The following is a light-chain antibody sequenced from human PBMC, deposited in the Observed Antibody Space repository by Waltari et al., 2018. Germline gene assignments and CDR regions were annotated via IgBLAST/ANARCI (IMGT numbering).Light chain of an antibody. CDR1: QTVGSRS. CDR2: RAS. J-gene: IGKJ1*01. Sequence: EIVLTQSPGTASLSPGERVTLSCRASQTVGSRSLAWYQQKPGQAPRLVIYRASRRATGIPDRFSGSGSGTDFSLTISRLEPEDFAVYYCQQHGTLPATFGQGTNVEIK. V-gene: IGKV3-20*01. CDR3: QQHGTLPAT.